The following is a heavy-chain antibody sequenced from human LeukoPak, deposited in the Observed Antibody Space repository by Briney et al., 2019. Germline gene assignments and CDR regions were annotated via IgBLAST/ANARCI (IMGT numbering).Heavy chain of an antibody. J-gene: IGHJ4*02. CDR3: AKDTYPGIAAAGTFTR. CDR2: IWYDGSNK. Sequence: AGGSLRLSCAASGFTFSSYGMHWVRQAPGKGLEWVAVIWYDGSNKYYADSVKGRFTISRDNSKNTLYLQMNSLRAEDTAVYYCAKDTYPGIAAAGTFTRWGQGTLVTVSS. V-gene: IGHV3-33*06. D-gene: IGHD6-13*01. CDR1: GFTFSSYG.